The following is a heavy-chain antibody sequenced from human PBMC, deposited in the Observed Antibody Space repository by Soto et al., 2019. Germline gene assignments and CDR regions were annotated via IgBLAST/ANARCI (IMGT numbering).Heavy chain of an antibody. J-gene: IGHJ4*02. CDR1: GFNFSNYW. Sequence: EVQLVESGGGLVQPGGSLRLSCAASGFNFSNYWMHWVRQAPGKGLVWVSRINTDGSGTTYADSVKGRFTMSRDNAKNTLYLQMNGLRAEGTAVYYCARGASGYSYGWGQGTLVTVSS. CDR3: ARGASGYSYG. V-gene: IGHV3-74*01. CDR2: INTDGSGT. D-gene: IGHD5-18*01.